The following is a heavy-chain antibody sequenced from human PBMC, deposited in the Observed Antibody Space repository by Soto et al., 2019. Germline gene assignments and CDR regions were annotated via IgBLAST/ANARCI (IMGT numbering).Heavy chain of an antibody. D-gene: IGHD1-26*01. CDR3: ATIEGHSGSQYRPFAY. J-gene: IGHJ4*02. Sequence: GGSLRLSCAASGFTFDDYTMHWVRQAPGKGLEWVSLISWDGSEKFYVDSLEGRFTIFRDNVKNSLYLQMNSLRSDDTAVYYCATIEGHSGSQYRPFAYWGQGTLVPVSS. V-gene: IGHV3-43*01. CDR1: GFTFDDYT. CDR2: ISWDGSEK.